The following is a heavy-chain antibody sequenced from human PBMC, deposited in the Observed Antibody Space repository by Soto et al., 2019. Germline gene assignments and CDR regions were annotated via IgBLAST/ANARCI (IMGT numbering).Heavy chain of an antibody. J-gene: IGHJ4*02. CDR1: GFTFSSYP. CDR2: ISYDGGNQ. CDR3: ARGPITQTSFIDH. Sequence: GGSLRLSCEASGFTFSSYPMHWVRQAPGKGLEWVTVISYDGGNQYYADSVKGRFTISRDNSKDALYLQMHSLRSDDTAVYFCARGPITQTSFIDHWGQGTLVTVSS. D-gene: IGHD1-20*01. V-gene: IGHV3-30-3*01.